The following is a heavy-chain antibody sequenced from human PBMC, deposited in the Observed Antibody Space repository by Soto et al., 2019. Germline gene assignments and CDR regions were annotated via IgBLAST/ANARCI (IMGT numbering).Heavy chain of an antibody. Sequence: EVQLVESGGGLVKPGGSLRLACAASGFSFSSYSMNWVRQAPGKGLEWVSSISSSSSYIYYADSVKGRFTISRDNAKNSLYLQMNSLRAVDTAVYHCARQPRYSSAYWYYFDYWGQGTLFTVSS. V-gene: IGHV3-21*01. CDR2: ISSSSSYI. CDR3: ARQPRYSSAYWYYFDY. J-gene: IGHJ4*02. D-gene: IGHD3-22*01. CDR1: GFSFSSYS.